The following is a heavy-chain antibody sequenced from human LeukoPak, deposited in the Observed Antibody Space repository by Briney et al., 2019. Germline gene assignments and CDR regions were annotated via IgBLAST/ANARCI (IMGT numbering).Heavy chain of an antibody. Sequence: SETLSLTCTVSGYSISSGYYWGWIRQPPGKGLEWIGTIFHSGSTYYNPSLKSRVTLSVDTSKNQFSLKLSSVTAADTTVYYCARDPGYYDTSGYPAYFDYWGQGALVTVSS. V-gene: IGHV4-38-2*02. D-gene: IGHD3-22*01. J-gene: IGHJ4*02. CDR1: GYSISSGYY. CDR3: ARDPGYYDTSGYPAYFDY. CDR2: IFHSGST.